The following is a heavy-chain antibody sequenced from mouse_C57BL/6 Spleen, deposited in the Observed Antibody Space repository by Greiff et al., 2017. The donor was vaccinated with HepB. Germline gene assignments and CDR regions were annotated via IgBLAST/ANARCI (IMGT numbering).Heavy chain of an antibody. Sequence: QVQLQQSGPELVKPGASVKISCKASGYAFSSSWMNWVKQRPGKGLEWIGRIYPGDGDTNYNGKFKGKATLTADKSSSTAYMQLSSLTSEDSAVYFCARSDYYGSLWGQGTTLTVSS. D-gene: IGHD1-1*01. CDR1: GYAFSSSW. J-gene: IGHJ2*01. CDR3: ARSDYYGSL. CDR2: IYPGDGDT. V-gene: IGHV1-82*01.